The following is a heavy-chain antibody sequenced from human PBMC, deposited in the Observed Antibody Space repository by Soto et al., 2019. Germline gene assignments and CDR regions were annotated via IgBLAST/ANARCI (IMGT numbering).Heavy chain of an antibody. D-gene: IGHD5-12*01. J-gene: IGHJ4*02. V-gene: IGHV3-23*01. CDR3: AKDKERGGYDYDFDY. CDR2: ITGGNT. Sequence: EVQLLESGGGLIQPGGSLRLSCAASGFTFGTYGMGWVRQAPGKGLEWVSTITGGNTYYAASVKGRFTISRDNSKNTLYLQMSSLRAEDTALYYCAKDKERGGYDYDFDYWGQGTLVTVSS. CDR1: GFTFGTYG.